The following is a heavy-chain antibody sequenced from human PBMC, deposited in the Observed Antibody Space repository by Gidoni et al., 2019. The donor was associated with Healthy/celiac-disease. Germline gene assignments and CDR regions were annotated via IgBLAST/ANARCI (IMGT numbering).Heavy chain of an antibody. J-gene: IGHJ4*02. CDR3: ARQWLVQGYFDY. Sequence: HVQLVESGGCVVQPGLPLRLSCAASGFPFSSYAMHLVRQAPGKGLEWVAVIAYDGSNKYYADSVKGRFTISRDNSKNTLYLQMNSLRAEDTAVYYCARQWLVQGYFDYWGQGTLVTVSS. V-gene: IGHV3-30-3*01. CDR1: GFPFSSYA. CDR2: IAYDGSNK. D-gene: IGHD6-19*01.